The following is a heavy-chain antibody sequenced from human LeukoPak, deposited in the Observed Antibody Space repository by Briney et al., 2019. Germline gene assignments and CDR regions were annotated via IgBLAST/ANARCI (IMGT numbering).Heavy chain of an antibody. V-gene: IGHV4-34*01. Sequence: SETLSLTCAVYGGSFSGYYWSWIRQPPGKGLEWIGEINHSGSTNYNPSLKSRVTISVDTSKNQFSLKLSSVTAADTAVYYCARVPLAAPSDWLDPWGQGTLVTVSS. CDR1: GGSFSGYY. D-gene: IGHD6-13*01. J-gene: IGHJ5*02. CDR2: INHSGST. CDR3: ARVPLAAPSDWLDP.